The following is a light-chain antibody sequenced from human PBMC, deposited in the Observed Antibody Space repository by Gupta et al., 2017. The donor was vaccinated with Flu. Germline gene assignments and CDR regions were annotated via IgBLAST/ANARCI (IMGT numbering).Light chain of an antibody. CDR2: AVT. CDR3: SAYAGGSTFV. CDR1: GNNVNYDY. Sequence: QSVTCSCTGTGNNVNYDYVSWYQHHPGTAPKLLIYAVTYRPSGVPDRFSGSKSGNTASLTIYGLQAEDEADYYCSAYAGGSTFVFGGGTKLTVL. J-gene: IGLJ2*01. V-gene: IGLV2-11*01.